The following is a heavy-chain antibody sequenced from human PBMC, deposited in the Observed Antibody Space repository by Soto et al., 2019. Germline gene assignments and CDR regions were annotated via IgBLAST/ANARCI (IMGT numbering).Heavy chain of an antibody. V-gene: IGHV4-4*07. Sequence: SETLSLTCTVSVDSLSTYYWSWIRQPAGERLEWIGRIHDTGRTNYNPSLKSRVTMSVDTSKNQFSLRVNSVTAADTAVYYCARESVSGTYRFDSWGQGTLVTVSS. D-gene: IGHD3-16*02. CDR3: ARESVSGTYRFDS. CDR1: VDSLSTYY. J-gene: IGHJ4*02. CDR2: IHDTGRT.